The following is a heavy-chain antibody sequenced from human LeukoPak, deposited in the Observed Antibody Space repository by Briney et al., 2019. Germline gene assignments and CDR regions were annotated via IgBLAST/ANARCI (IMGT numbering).Heavy chain of an antibody. CDR1: GGTFSSYA. CDR2: IIPIFGTA. D-gene: IGHD3-10*01. V-gene: IGHV1-69*13. Sequence: GASVKVSCKASGGTFSSYAISWVRQAPGQGLDWMGGIIPIFGTANYAQKCQGRVTITADESTSTAYMELSSLRSEDTAVYYCARGRGFGELLAYWGQGTLVTVSS. CDR3: ARGRGFGELLAY. J-gene: IGHJ4*02.